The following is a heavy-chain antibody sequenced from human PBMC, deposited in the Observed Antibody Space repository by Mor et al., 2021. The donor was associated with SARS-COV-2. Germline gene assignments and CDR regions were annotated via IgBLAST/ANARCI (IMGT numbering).Heavy chain of an antibody. CDR3: AKDLRDYGGTSFDY. D-gene: IGHD4-17*01. CDR2: GVGT. V-gene: IGHV3-23*01. Sequence: GVGTFYADSVKVRFTISRDNSKTTLYLQMDSLRAEDTAIYYCAKDLRDYGGTSFDYWGQGTLVTVSS. J-gene: IGHJ4*02.